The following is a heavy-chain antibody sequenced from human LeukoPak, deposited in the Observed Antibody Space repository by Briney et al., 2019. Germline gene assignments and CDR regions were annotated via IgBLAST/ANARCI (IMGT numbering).Heavy chain of an antibody. V-gene: IGHV4-4*07. J-gene: IGHJ6*02. CDR1: GGSISSYY. CDR2: IYTSGST. CDR3: ARGGAARIRYYGMDV. Sequence: SETLSLTCTVSGGSISSYYWSRIRQPAGKGLEWIGRIYTSGSTNYNPSLKSRVTMSVDTSKNQFSLKLSSVTAADTAMYYCARGGAARIRYYGMDVWGQGTTVSVSS. D-gene: IGHD6-6*01.